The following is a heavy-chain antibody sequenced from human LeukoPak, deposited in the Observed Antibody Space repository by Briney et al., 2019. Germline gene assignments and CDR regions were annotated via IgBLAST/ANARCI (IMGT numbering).Heavy chain of an antibody. CDR2: IYYSGST. CDR1: GGSISSYY. CDR3: ARGVRQQQLGPFFDY. D-gene: IGHD6-13*01. V-gene: IGHV4-59*01. Sequence: SETLSLTCTVSGGSISSYYWSWIRQPPGKGLEWIGYIYYSGSTNYNPSLKSRVTISVDTSKNQFSLKLSSVTAADTAVYYCARGVRQQQLGPFFDYWGQGTLVIVSS. J-gene: IGHJ4*02.